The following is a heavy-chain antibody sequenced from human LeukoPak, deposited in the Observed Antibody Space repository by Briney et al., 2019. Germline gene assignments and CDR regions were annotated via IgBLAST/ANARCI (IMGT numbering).Heavy chain of an antibody. CDR2: FDPEDGET. J-gene: IGHJ4*02. Sequence: GASVKVSCKVSGYTLTELSMHSVRQAPGKGLEWMGGFDPEDGETIYAQKFQGRVTMTEDTSTDTAYMELSSLRSEDTAVYYCATGIGYSYGLFDYWGQGTLVTVSS. D-gene: IGHD5-18*01. CDR1: GYTLTELS. CDR3: ATGIGYSYGLFDY. V-gene: IGHV1-24*01.